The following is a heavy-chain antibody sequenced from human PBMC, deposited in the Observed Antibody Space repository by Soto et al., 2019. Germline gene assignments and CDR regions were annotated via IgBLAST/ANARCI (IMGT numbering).Heavy chain of an antibody. CDR2: IWYDGSNK. CDR1: GFTFSSYG. J-gene: IGHJ6*02. Sequence: LRLSCAASGFTFSSYGMHWVRQAPGKGLEWVAVIWYDGSNKYYADSVKGRFTISRDNSKNTLYLQMNSLRAEDTAVYYCARDLTDIVVVPSHYYYYGMDVWGQGTTVTVSS. CDR3: ARDLTDIVVVPSHYYYYGMDV. D-gene: IGHD2-2*01. V-gene: IGHV3-33*01.